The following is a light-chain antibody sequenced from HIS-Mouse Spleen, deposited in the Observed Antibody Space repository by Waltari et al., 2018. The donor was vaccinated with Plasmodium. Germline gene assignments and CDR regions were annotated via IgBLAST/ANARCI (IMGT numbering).Light chain of an antibody. CDR3: QQYYSYLLT. CDR1: QGISSY. V-gene: IGKV1-8*01. Sequence: AIRMTQSPSSLSASTRDRVPITCRASQGISSYLAWYQQKPGKAPKLLIYAASTLQSGVPSRFSGSGSGTEFTLTISCLQSEDFATYYCQQYYSYLLTFGGGTKVEIK. J-gene: IGKJ4*01. CDR2: AAS.